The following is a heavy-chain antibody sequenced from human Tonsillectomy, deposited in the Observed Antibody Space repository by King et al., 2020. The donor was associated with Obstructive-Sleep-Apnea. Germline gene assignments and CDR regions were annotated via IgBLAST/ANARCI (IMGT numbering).Heavy chain of an antibody. J-gene: IGHJ5*02. Sequence: QLQESGPGLVKPSETLSLTCTVSGYSISSGYYWGWIRQPPGKGLEWIGSIYHSGSTYYNPSLKSRVTISVDTSKNQFSLKLSSVTAADTAVYYCARGGVVVVVAATGPGWFDPWGQGTLVTVSS. CDR1: GYSISSGYY. CDR3: ARGGVVVVVAATGPGWFDP. CDR2: IYHSGST. V-gene: IGHV4-38-2*02. D-gene: IGHD2-15*01.